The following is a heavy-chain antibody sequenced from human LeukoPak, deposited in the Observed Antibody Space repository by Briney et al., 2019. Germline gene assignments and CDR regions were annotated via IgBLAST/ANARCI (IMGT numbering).Heavy chain of an antibody. Sequence: PGGSLRLSCAASGFTFISYTMNWVRQAPGKGLEWVSSISSGSGYIYYADSVEGRFTISRDNSKNTLYLQMNSLRAEDTAVYYCARQNLVSRWFDPWGQGTLVTVSS. CDR2: ISSGSGYI. D-gene: IGHD2/OR15-2a*01. CDR3: ARQNLVSRWFDP. CDR1: GFTFISYT. J-gene: IGHJ5*02. V-gene: IGHV3-21*04.